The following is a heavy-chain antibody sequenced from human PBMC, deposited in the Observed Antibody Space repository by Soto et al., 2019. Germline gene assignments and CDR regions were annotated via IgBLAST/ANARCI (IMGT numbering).Heavy chain of an antibody. V-gene: IGHV1-18*01. J-gene: IGHJ4*02. Sequence: QVHLVQSGAEVKKPGASVKVSCKASGYTFTSYGITWVRQAPGQGLELMGWNSAHNGNTDYAQKLQGRVIVTRDTSTSTAYMELRSLISDDTAVYYCARGRYGDYWGQGALVTVSS. CDR1: GYTFTSYG. D-gene: IGHD1-1*01. CDR2: NSAHNGNT. CDR3: ARGRYGDY.